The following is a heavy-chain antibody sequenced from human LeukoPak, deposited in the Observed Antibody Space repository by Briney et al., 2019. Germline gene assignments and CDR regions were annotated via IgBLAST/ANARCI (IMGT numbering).Heavy chain of an antibody. Sequence: SQTLSLTCTVSGGSISSGNNYWIWIRHHPGKGLEWIGYIHHSGRTHYNPSLRSRLTVSVDTSKNQFSPKLSSVTAADTAVYYCADLAGLDPWGQGTLVTVSS. V-gene: IGHV4-31*03. CDR3: ADLAGLDP. CDR2: IHHSGRT. CDR1: GGSISSGNNY. J-gene: IGHJ5*02. D-gene: IGHD6-13*01.